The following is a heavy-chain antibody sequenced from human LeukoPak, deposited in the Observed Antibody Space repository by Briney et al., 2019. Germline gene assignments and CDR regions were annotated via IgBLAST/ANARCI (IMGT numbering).Heavy chain of an antibody. V-gene: IGHV3-30-3*01. CDR3: ARDSLTGFDY. D-gene: IGHD1-1*01. CDR2: ISYDGSNK. Sequence: GGSLRLSCAASGFTFSSYAMHWVRQAPGKGLEWVAVISYDGSNKYYADSVKGRFTISRDNSKNTLYLQMNSLRTEDTAVYYCARDSLTGFDYWGQGTLVTVSS. J-gene: IGHJ4*02. CDR1: GFTFSSYA.